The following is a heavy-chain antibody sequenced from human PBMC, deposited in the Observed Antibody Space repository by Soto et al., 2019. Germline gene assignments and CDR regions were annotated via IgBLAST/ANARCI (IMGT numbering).Heavy chain of an antibody. CDR3: ARERSVGFCITPTSPTPSSYYAVDA. J-gene: IGHJ6*04. Sequence: QVQLVQSGAEVKKPGSSLKVSCKASGGTFTNYAFSWVRQAPGQGPEWMGGIIPIFGTPDYAQKFQGRVIITADKSKRTVSMDLNALTPQATPVYFCARERSVGFCITPTSPTPSSYYAVDAWDKGTTAT. CDR2: IIPIFGTP. V-gene: IGHV1-69*14. CDR1: GGTFTNYA. D-gene: IGHD2-15*01.